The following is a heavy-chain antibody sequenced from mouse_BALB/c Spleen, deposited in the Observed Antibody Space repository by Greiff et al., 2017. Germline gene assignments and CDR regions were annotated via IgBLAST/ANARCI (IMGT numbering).Heavy chain of an antibody. Sequence: EVQLVESGGGLVKPGGSLKLSCAASGFTFSSYAMSWVRQTPEKRLEWVASISSGGSTYYPDSVKGRFTISRDNARNILYLQMSSLRSEDTAMYYCASAYYGNFDYGGQGTTLTVSS. V-gene: IGHV5-6-5*01. J-gene: IGHJ2*01. D-gene: IGHD2-10*01. CDR1: GFTFSSYA. CDR2: ISSGGST. CDR3: ASAYYGNFDY.